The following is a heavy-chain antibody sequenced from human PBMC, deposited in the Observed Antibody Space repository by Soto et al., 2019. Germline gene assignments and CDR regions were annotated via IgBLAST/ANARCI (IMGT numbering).Heavy chain of an antibody. CDR2: IYYSGST. Sequence: QVQLQESGPGLVKPSQTLSLTCTVSGGSISSGGYYWSWIRQHPGKGLEWIGYIYYSGSTYYNPSLKSRVTIAVDTSKNQFSLKLSSVTAADTTVYYCASSTPPGYYYAEGVAFDIWGQGTMVTVSS. CDR3: ASSTPPGYYYAEGVAFDI. J-gene: IGHJ3*02. CDR1: GGSISSGGYY. V-gene: IGHV4-31*03. D-gene: IGHD3-22*01.